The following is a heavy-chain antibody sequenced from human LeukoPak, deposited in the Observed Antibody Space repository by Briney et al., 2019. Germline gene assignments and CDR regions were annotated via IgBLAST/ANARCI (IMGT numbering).Heavy chain of an antibody. V-gene: IGHV1-69*02. CDR2: IIPILGIA. J-gene: IGHJ1*01. Sequence: SVKVSCKASGGTFSSYTISWVRQAPGQGLEWMGRIIPILGIANYAQKFQGRVTITADESTSTAYMELSSLRSEDTAVYYCARGEERITIFGVVTKYFQHWGQGTLVTVSS. D-gene: IGHD3-3*01. CDR3: ARGEERITIFGVVTKYFQH. CDR1: GGTFSSYT.